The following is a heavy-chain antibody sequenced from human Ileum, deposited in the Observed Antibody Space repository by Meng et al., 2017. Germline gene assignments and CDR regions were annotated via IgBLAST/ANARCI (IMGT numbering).Heavy chain of an antibody. Sequence: QVQLQEPGPGMVKPPGTLSPTCAVSGDSISRYYWSWIRQPAGKGLEWIGRINTSGSTNYNPSLKSRLSMSVDTSRNQFSLKLSSVTAADTAVYYCARLEYCSGGTCYGDYWGQGTLVTVSS. CDR2: INTSGST. CDR1: GDSISRYY. CDR3: ARLEYCSGGTCYGDY. V-gene: IGHV4-4*07. J-gene: IGHJ4*02. D-gene: IGHD2-15*01.